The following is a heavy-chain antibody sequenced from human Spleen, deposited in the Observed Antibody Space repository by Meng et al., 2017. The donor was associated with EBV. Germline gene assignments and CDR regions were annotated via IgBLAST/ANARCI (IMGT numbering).Heavy chain of an antibody. Sequence: QAQLQVSGPGLVKPSGTLALTCAVSSGSINSGYWWSWVRQPSGKGLEWIGEVYHDGTTNYSPSLKSRLTISVEKSMNQFSLKLTSVTAADTAVYYCARSPYSGSYYANFDYWGQGVLVTVSS. CDR3: ARSPYSGSYYANFDY. J-gene: IGHJ4*02. D-gene: IGHD1-26*01. CDR1: SGSINSGYW. CDR2: VYHDGTT. V-gene: IGHV4-4*02.